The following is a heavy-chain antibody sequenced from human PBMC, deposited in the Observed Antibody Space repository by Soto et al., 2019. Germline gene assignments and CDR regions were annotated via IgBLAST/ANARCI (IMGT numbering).Heavy chain of an antibody. CDR1: GYTFTGYY. D-gene: IGHD3-10*01. V-gene: IGHV1-69*13. CDR2: IIPVFGTA. J-gene: IGHJ6*02. Sequence: GASVKVSFKASGYTFTGYYMHWVRQAPGQGLEWIGGIIPVFGTATYAQKFKGRVTITAEESTSTAYMELSSLTSEDTAVYYCARFLGGAGSYYDGQNYNYYNGMDVWGQGTTVTVSS. CDR3: ARFLGGAGSYYDGQNYNYYNGMDV.